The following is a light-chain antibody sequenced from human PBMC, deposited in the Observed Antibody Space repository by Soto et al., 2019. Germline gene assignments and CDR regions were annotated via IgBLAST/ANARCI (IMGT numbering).Light chain of an antibody. J-gene: IGKJ1*01. V-gene: IGKV1-33*01. CDR1: QDINNY. Sequence: DIQMTQSPSSLSASVGVRVTITCQASQDINNYLNWYQHKPGKAPKLLIYDASNLETGVPSRFSGSGSGTDFTFTISSLQPEDIATYYCQQYGNLLWTFGQGTKVEIK. CDR3: QQYGNLLWT. CDR2: DAS.